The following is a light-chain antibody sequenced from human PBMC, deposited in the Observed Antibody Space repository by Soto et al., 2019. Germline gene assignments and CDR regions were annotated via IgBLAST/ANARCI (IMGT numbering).Light chain of an antibody. CDR2: GNS. V-gene: IGLV1-40*01. Sequence: QSVLTQPPSVSGAPGQRVTISCTGSSSNIGAGYDVHWYQQLPGTAPKLLIYGNSNRPSGVPDRFSASKSGTSASLAITGLRAEDEADYYCQSYDSSLSGYVFGTGTKVTV. J-gene: IGLJ1*01. CDR1: SSNIGAGYD. CDR3: QSYDSSLSGYV.